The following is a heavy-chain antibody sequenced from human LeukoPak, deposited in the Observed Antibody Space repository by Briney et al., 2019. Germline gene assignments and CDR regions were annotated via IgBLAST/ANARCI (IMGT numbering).Heavy chain of an antibody. V-gene: IGHV3-21*01. CDR1: GFTFSSYI. CDR2: IGRSSSYI. CDR3: GRSPGDGVDFYY. D-gene: IGHD5-24*01. Sequence: GGGLRLSCAASGFTFSSYIMNWVRQATGKGLEWVSSIGRSSSYIHYADSVKSRFTISSDNAKNSLYPQMNSLRAEDTAVCYCGRSPGDGVDFYYWGQGTLGTVSA. J-gene: IGHJ4*02.